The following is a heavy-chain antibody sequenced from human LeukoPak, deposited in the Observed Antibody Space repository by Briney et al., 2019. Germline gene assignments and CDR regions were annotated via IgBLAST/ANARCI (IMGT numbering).Heavy chain of an antibody. J-gene: IGHJ6*03. CDR2: IYTSGST. CDR1: GGSVGSFY. D-gene: IGHD1-1*01. Sequence: SETLSLTCTVSGGSVGSFYWSWMRQAAGKGLEWIGRIYTSGSTNYNPSLKSRVTMSVDTSKNQFSLKLTSATAADTAVYYCARATGTRHIYYMDVWGKGTTVTVSS. V-gene: IGHV4-4*07. CDR3: ARATGTRHIYYMDV.